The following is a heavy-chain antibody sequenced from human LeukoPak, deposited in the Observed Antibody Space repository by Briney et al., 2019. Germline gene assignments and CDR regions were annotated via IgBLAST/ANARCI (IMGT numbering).Heavy chain of an antibody. D-gene: IGHD5-12*01. CDR3: VKVGDSGYGEYYQH. Sequence: GGSLRLSCAASGFTFSSYWMHWVRQAPGKGLVWFSRINSDGSSTSYADSVKGRFTISRDNSKNTLYLQMSSLRAEDTALYYCVKVGDSGYGEYYQHWGQGTLVTVSS. CDR2: INSDGSST. J-gene: IGHJ1*01. V-gene: IGHV3-74*01. CDR1: GFTFSSYW.